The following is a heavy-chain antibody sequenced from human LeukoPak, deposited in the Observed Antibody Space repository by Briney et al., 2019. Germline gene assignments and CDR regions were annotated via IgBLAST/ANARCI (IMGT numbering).Heavy chain of an antibody. V-gene: IGHV4-34*01. CDR2: IHTSGST. CDR1: GGSFSGYY. J-gene: IGHJ4*02. Sequence: SETLSLTCAVYGGSFSGYYWSWIRHPQGRGLGWVGEIHTSGSTTYNPSLKGRVTISGDTSKNQFSLKRSSVTAADTAVYYWARWRGGDSSGRERYYFDYWGQGTLVTVSS. D-gene: IGHD6-19*01. CDR3: ARWRGGDSSGRERYYFDY.